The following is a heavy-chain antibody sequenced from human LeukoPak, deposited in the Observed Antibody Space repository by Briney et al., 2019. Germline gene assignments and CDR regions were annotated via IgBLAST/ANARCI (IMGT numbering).Heavy chain of an antibody. CDR2: INAGGVGT. Sequence: GGSLRLSCAASGFTFSTYAMSWVRQAPGKGLEWVAAINAGGVGTYNPNSARGRFTISRDNSKNTVYLQMNSLRVDDTAVFYCVKTLGSSATAAGDYWGQGILVTVSS. CDR1: GFTFSTYA. V-gene: IGHV3-23*01. CDR3: VKTLGSSATAAGDY. J-gene: IGHJ4*02. D-gene: IGHD1-26*01.